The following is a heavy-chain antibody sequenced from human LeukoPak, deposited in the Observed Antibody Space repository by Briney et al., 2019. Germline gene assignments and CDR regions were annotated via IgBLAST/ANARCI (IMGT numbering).Heavy chain of an antibody. V-gene: IGHV4-59*01. CDR3: ARDSGYCSGGSCYSGGRNWFDP. J-gene: IGHJ5*02. CDR2: IYYSGST. CDR1: GGSISSYY. Sequence: PSETLSLTCTVSGGSISSYYWSWIRQPPGKGLEWIGYIYYSGSTNYNPSLKSRVTISVDTSKNQFSLKLSSVTAADTAVYYCARDSGYCSGGSCYSGGRNWFDPWGQGTLVTVSS. D-gene: IGHD2-15*01.